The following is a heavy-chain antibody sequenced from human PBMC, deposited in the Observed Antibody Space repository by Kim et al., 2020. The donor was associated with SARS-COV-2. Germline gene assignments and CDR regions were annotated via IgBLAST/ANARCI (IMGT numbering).Heavy chain of an antibody. Sequence: SETLSLTCSVSGGSISSHYWSWIRQPPGKGLEWIGQISYSGSTNYNPYLKSRVTFSVDTSKNQVSLKLNSVTAADTAVYYCARSAMATIWGWFDPWGRGTLVTVPS. CDR1: GGSISSHY. CDR2: ISYSGST. CDR3: ARSAMATIWGWFDP. D-gene: IGHD5-12*01. J-gene: IGHJ5*02. V-gene: IGHV4-59*11.